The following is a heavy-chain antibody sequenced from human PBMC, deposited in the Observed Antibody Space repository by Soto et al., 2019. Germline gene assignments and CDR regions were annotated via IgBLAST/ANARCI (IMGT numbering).Heavy chain of an antibody. D-gene: IGHD2-21*01. J-gene: IGHJ6*03. CDR3: ARANSIRPYFYNMDV. Sequence: QVQLVQSGAEVEKPGASVKVSCKAAGYSFTAFYIHWVRQARGQGFEWLGWINPNSGGTYYSQKFRARVTLTRDTSIRTAYIELTGLSSDDTAVYYCARANSIRPYFYNMDVWGQGTTVTVSS. CDR1: GYSFTAFY. CDR2: INPNSGGT. V-gene: IGHV1-2*02.